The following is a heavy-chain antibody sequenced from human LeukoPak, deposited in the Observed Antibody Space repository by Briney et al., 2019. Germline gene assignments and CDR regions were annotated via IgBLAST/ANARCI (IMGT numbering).Heavy chain of an antibody. CDR3: AKEKIVVLATSITGYYYYGMDV. CDR2: IGDSGRST. D-gene: IGHD2-2*01. V-gene: IGHV3-23*01. CDR1: GFTFSSYG. Sequence: GGSLRLSCAASGFTFSSYGMTWVRQAPGKGLEWVAVIGDSGRSTYYADSLKGRFTISRDNSENTLYLQMNSLRAEDSAVYYCAKEKIVVLATSITGYYYYGMDVWGQGTTVTVSS. J-gene: IGHJ6*02.